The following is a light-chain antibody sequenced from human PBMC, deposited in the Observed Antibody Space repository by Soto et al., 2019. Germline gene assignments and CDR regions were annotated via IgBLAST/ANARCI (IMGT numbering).Light chain of an antibody. CDR3: SSFTSSSIWV. CDR2: EVS. Sequence: QSALTQPPSASGSPGQSVTISCTGASSDISGHNYVSWYQQHPGKAPKLMIYEVSKRPSWVPDRFSASKSGNTASLTVSGLQAEDEADYYCSSFTSSSIWVFGGGTKLTVL. CDR1: SSDISGHNY. V-gene: IGLV2-8*01. J-gene: IGLJ3*02.